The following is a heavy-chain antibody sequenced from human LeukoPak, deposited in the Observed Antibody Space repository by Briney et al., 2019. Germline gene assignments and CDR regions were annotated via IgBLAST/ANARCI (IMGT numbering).Heavy chain of an antibody. CDR3: ASRFLEPGGY. CDR2: ISPNSGST. V-gene: IGHV1-2*06. J-gene: IGHJ4*02. Sequence: ASVKVSCKASGYTFTGYYIHWVRQAPGQGLEWMGRISPNSGSTNYAQKFQGRVTMTRDTSITTAYLELSRLKSDDTAVYYCASRFLEPGGYWGQGTLVTVSS. CDR1: GYTFTGYY. D-gene: IGHD3-3*01.